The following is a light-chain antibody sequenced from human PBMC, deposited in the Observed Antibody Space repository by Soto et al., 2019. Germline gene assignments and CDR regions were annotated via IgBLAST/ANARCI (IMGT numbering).Light chain of an antibody. Sequence: EIVMTQSPATLSVSPGERATLSCRASQSVSSNLAWYQQKPGQAPRLLIYGASTRATGIPARFSGSGSGTEFTLTISSLQSEDVAVYYCQQYNNWPYTFGQGNKLELK. CDR1: QSVSSN. J-gene: IGKJ2*01. CDR3: QQYNNWPYT. CDR2: GAS. V-gene: IGKV3-15*01.